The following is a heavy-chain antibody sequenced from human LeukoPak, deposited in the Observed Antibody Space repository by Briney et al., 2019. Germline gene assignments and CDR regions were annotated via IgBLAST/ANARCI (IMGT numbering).Heavy chain of an antibody. V-gene: IGHV4-39*07. Sequence: SETLSLTCTVSGGSISSSSYYWGWIRQPPGKGLEWIGSIYYSGSTYYNPSLKSRVTISVDTSKNQFSLKLSSVTAADTAVYYCARGGTGRFFQTHNWFDPWGQGTLVTVSS. CDR1: GGSISSSSYY. CDR3: ARGGTGRFFQTHNWFDP. J-gene: IGHJ5*02. CDR2: IYYSGST. D-gene: IGHD1-1*01.